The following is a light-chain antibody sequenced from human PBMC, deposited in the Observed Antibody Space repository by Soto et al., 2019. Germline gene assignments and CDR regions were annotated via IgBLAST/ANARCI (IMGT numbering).Light chain of an antibody. Sequence: EIVMTRSPATLSVSPGERATLSCRASQSVSSYLAWYQQKPGQAPRIISYDASNRATGIPARFSGSGSGTDFTLTISSLEPEDFAVYYCLQDYNYPLTFGGGTKVDIK. V-gene: IGKV3-11*01. CDR3: LQDYNYPLT. CDR2: DAS. J-gene: IGKJ4*01. CDR1: QSVSSY.